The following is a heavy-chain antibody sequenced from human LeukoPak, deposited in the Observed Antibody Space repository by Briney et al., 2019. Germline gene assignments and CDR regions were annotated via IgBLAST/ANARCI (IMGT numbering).Heavy chain of an antibody. CDR1: GFTFNTYW. Sequence: GGSLRLSCAASGFTFNTYWMHWVRQAPGKGLVWVSRINPDGTTTSYADSVKGRFTISRDNAKNMVHLQMNSLRAEDTAIYYCASHYGSGSYPKYYFDYWGQGTLVTVSS. V-gene: IGHV3-74*01. J-gene: IGHJ4*02. D-gene: IGHD3-10*01. CDR3: ASHYGSGSYPKYYFDY. CDR2: INPDGTTT.